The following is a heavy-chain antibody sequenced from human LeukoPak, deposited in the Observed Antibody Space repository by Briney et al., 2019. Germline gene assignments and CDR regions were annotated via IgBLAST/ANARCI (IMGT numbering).Heavy chain of an antibody. V-gene: IGHV4-59*01. D-gene: IGHD4-17*01. J-gene: IGHJ3*02. CDR3: ARGRDGDSDAFDI. CDR2: IYYSGST. Sequence: SETLSLTCTVSGGSISGYYWSWIRQPPGKGLEWIGYIYYSGSTNYNPSLKSRVTISVDTSKNQFSLKLSSVTAADTAVYYCARGRDGDSDAFDIWGQGTMVTVSS. CDR1: GGSISGYY.